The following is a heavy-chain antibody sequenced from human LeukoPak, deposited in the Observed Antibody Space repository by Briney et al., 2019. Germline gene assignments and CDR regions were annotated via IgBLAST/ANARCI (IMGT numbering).Heavy chain of an antibody. CDR3: ARGGYDFWSGYYPYYYGMDV. D-gene: IGHD3-3*01. Sequence: SQTLSLTCTVFCGSISSGAYHWSWIRQHPGKGLEWIGYIYYSGSTYYNSGSTYYNPSLESRVSISVDTSQSQFSLKLSSVTAADTAVYYCARGGYDFWSGYYPYYYGMDVWGQGTTVTVSS. V-gene: IGHV4-31*03. CDR2: IYYSGSTYYNSGST. J-gene: IGHJ6*02. CDR1: CGSISSGAYH.